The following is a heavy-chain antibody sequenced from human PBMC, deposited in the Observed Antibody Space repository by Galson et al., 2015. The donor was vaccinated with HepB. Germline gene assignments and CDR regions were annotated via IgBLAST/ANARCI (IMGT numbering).Heavy chain of an antibody. CDR1: GYTFTSDG. Sequence: SVKVSCKASGYTFTSDGISWVRQAPGQGLEWMGGIIPIFGTANYAQKFQGRVTITADESTSTAYMELSSLRSEDTAVYYCARARSAQYGSGTYYFDYWGQGTLVTVSS. J-gene: IGHJ4*02. V-gene: IGHV1-69*13. CDR3: ARARSAQYGSGTYYFDY. D-gene: IGHD3-10*01. CDR2: IIPIFGTA.